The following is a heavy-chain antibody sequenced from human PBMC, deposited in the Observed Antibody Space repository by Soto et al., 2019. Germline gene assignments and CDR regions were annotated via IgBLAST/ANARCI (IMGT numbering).Heavy chain of an antibody. D-gene: IGHD6-13*01. V-gene: IGHV4-34*01. J-gene: IGHJ4*02. CDR2: INHSGST. CDR3: ARHWGRGAAGTCYN. Sequence: PSETLSLTCAVYGGSFSGYYWSWIRQPPGKGLEWIGEINHSGSTNYNPSLKSRVTMSVDTSKNQFSLNLSSVTAADTAVYYCARHWGRGAAGTCYNWGQGTLVTVSS. CDR1: GGSFSGYY.